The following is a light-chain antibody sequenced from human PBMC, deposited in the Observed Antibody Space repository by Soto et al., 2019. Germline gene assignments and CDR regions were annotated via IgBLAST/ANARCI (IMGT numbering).Light chain of an antibody. V-gene: IGKV1D-16*01. J-gene: IGKJ4*01. CDR3: QQYNIFHLT. CDR1: KDINTW. Sequence: DVQMTQSPSSLSASVGDRVTITCRASKDINTWLAWYQQKAEKAPKSLIYAASSLQTGVPSRFGGSQSGTDFTLTISSLKPEDSATYDCQQYNIFHLTFGGGNKVEIK. CDR2: AAS.